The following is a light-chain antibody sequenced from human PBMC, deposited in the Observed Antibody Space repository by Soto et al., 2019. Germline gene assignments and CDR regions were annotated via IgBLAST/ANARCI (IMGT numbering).Light chain of an antibody. CDR3: QQYGSTPWT. CDR2: AAS. Sequence: EIVLTQSPGTRSLSPGERATLSCRASQSVSNNYLAWYQQKPGQAPRVLIYAASSRATGIPDRFSGSGSGTDFTLTISRLEPEDLAVDYCQQYGSTPWTFGQGTKVEIK. CDR1: QSVSNNY. J-gene: IGKJ1*01. V-gene: IGKV3-20*01.